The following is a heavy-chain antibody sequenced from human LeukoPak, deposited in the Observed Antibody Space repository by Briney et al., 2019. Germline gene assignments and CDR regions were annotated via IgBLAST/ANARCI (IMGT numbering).Heavy chain of an antibody. CDR1: GFTVSSNY. V-gene: IGHV3-66*02. D-gene: IGHD6-6*01. CDR2: IYSGGST. J-gene: IGHJ4*02. CDR3: ARSSSIAARYFDY. Sequence: GGSLRLSFAASGFTVSSNYMSWVRQAPGKGLEWVSVIYSGGSTYYADSVKGRFTISRDNSKNTLYLQMNSLKAENTAVYYCARSSSIAARYFDYWGQGTLVTVSS.